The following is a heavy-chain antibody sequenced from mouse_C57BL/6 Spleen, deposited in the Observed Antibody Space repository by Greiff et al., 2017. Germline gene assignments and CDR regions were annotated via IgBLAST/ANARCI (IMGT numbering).Heavy chain of an antibody. CDR2: IDPSDSYT. V-gene: IGHV1-59*01. D-gene: IGHD1-1*01. Sequence: VQLQQPGAELVRPGTSVKLSCKASGYTFTSYWMHWVKQRPGQGLEWIGVIDPSDSYTNYNQKFKGKATLTVDTSSSTAYMQLSSLTSEDSAVYYCAAVATGYWGQGTTLTVSS. J-gene: IGHJ2*01. CDR1: GYTFTSYW. CDR3: AAVATGY.